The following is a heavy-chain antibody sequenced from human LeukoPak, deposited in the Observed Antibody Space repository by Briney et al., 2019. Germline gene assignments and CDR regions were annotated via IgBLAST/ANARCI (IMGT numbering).Heavy chain of an antibody. Sequence: PSENLSLNCTVSNGSVSPYYWSWIRQPAGQGLEWIGRIYITGSTTYSPSLKSRVTISVDTSKNQFSLKLSSVTAADTAVYYCARHSGDHFDWLLSWAFDIWGQGTMVTVSS. CDR1: NGSVSPYY. J-gene: IGHJ3*02. V-gene: IGHV4-4*07. CDR3: ARHSGDHFDWLLSWAFDI. CDR2: IYITGST. D-gene: IGHD3-9*01.